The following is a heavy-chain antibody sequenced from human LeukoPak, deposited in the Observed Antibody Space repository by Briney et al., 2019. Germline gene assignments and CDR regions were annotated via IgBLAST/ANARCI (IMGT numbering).Heavy chain of an antibody. CDR1: GGSFSGYY. CDR3: ARLRHGDYGTRAEYFQH. J-gene: IGHJ1*01. CDR2: INHSGST. V-gene: IGHV4-34*01. Sequence: SETLSLTCAVYGGSFSGYYWSWIRQPPGKGLEWIGEINHSGSTNYNPSLKSRVTISVDTSKNQFSLKLSSVTAADTAVYYCARLRHGDYGTRAEYFQHWGQGTLVTVSS. D-gene: IGHD4-17*01.